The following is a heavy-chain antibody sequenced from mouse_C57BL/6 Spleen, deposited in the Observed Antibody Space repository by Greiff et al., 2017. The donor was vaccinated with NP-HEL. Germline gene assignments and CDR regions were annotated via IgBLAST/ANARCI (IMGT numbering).Heavy chain of an antibody. Sequence: EVMLVESGGDLVKPGGSLKLSCAASGFNFSSYGMSWVRQTPDKRLEWVATISSGGSYTYYPASVKGRFTISRDNAKNTLYLQMSSLKSEDTAMYYCARGGIYYGNYGYFDVWGTGTTVTVSS. D-gene: IGHD2-1*01. V-gene: IGHV5-6*02. J-gene: IGHJ1*03. CDR2: ISSGGSYT. CDR1: GFNFSSYG. CDR3: ARGGIYYGNYGYFDV.